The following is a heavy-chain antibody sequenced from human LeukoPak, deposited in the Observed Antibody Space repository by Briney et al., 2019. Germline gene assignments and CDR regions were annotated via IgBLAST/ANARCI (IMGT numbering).Heavy chain of an antibody. CDR3: AKIKSSGWYYFDY. CDR2: ISGSGGST. Sequence: PGGSLRLSCAASGFTFRSYAMSWVRQAPGKGLEWVSAISGSGGSTYYADSVKGRFTISRDNSKNTLYLQMNSLRAEDTAVYYCAKIKSSGWYYFDYWGQGTLVTVSS. J-gene: IGHJ4*02. V-gene: IGHV3-23*01. D-gene: IGHD6-19*01. CDR1: GFTFRSYA.